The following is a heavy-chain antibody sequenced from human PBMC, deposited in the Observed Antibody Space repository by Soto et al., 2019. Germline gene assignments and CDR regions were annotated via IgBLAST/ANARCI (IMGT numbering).Heavy chain of an antibody. D-gene: IGHD5-18*01. CDR2: ISADTTST. CDR1: GFSFSSYA. Sequence: EVQLLESGGGFVQPGGSLRLSCAASGFSFSSYAMTWARQAPGKGPEWVSTISADTTSTFYGDSVKGRFTISRDNSKNTLHLQMNSLRVEDTAVYYCAKRVERGHNYGVPYDDWGQGTLVTVSS. CDR3: AKRVERGHNYGVPYDD. V-gene: IGHV3-23*01. J-gene: IGHJ4*02.